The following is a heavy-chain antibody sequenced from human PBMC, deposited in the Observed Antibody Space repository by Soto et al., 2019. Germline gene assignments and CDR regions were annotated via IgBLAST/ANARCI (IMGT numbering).Heavy chain of an antibody. J-gene: IGHJ4*02. CDR2: ISGSGGST. CDR1: GFTFSSYA. Sequence: GGSLRLSCAASGFTFSSYAMSWVRQAPGKGLEWVSAISGSGGSTYYADSVKGRFTISRDNSKNTLYLQMNSLRAEDTAVYYCAKGRLQEYNWNYADYCGQGTLVTVYS. D-gene: IGHD1-7*01. CDR3: AKGRLQEYNWNYADY. V-gene: IGHV3-23*01.